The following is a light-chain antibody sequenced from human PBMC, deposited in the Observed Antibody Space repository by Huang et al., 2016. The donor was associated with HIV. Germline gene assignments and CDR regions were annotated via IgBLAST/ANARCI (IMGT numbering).Light chain of an antibody. Sequence: DIQMTQSPSSLSASVGDRVTITCRASQGISDSLAWYQQKAGRPPKVLVYAASTLESGVPSRFRGSGSGTDHTLTISSLQPEDLATYYCQQYLDTIPTFGGGTKVEIK. J-gene: IGKJ4*01. CDR2: AAS. CDR1: QGISDS. V-gene: IGKV1-NL1*01. CDR3: QQYLDTIPT.